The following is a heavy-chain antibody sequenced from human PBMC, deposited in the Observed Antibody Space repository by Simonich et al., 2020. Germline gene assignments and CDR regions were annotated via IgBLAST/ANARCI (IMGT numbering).Heavy chain of an antibody. J-gene: IGHJ4*02. CDR1: GFTFSSYE. Sequence: EVQLVESGGGLVQPGGSLRLSCAASGFTFSSYEMNWVRQAPRRGVKGGSDMKRKGSNIQYSNSVKGPFTIPRDNAKNSRYRQMDSQRAEDTAVYYCARHYYGDYYFDYWGQGTLVTVSS. D-gene: IGHD4-17*01. V-gene: IGHV3-48*03. CDR3: ARHYYGDYYFDY. CDR2: MKRKGSNI.